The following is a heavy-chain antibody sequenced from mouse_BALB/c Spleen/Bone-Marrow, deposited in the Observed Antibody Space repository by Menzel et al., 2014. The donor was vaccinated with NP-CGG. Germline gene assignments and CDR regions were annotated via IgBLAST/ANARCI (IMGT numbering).Heavy chain of an antibody. CDR2: INPYNGGT. CDR3: SRQGHCYGYSYAMDY. CDR1: GYSFTGYT. J-gene: IGHJ4*01. Sequence: EVQLQQSGPELVKPGASMKISCKASGYSFTGYTMNWVKQSHGKNLEWIGLINPYNGGTNYNQKFKGRATLTVDKSSSTAYMELLSLTSEDSAVYYCSRQGHCYGYSYAMDYWGQGTSVTVSS. V-gene: IGHV1-18*01. D-gene: IGHD1-2*01.